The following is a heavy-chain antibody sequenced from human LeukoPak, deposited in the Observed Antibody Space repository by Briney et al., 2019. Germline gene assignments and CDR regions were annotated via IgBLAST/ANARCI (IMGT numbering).Heavy chain of an antibody. D-gene: IGHD1-20*01. CDR1: GIIFSSYA. J-gene: IGHJ4*02. Sequence: PGGSLRLSCVASGIIFSSYAMNWVRQAPGKGLEWVSAINGNDGSTYYADSVKGRFTISRDNSKNTLYLQMNGLRAEDTAVYYCAKDLNWSPLGFDYWGQGTLVTVSS. V-gene: IGHV3-23*01. CDR3: AKDLNWSPLGFDY. CDR2: INGNDGST.